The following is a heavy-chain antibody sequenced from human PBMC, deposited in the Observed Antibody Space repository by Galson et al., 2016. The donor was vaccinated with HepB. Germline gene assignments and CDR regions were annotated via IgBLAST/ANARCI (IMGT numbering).Heavy chain of an antibody. CDR2: IYHSGTT. V-gene: IGHV4-4*02. J-gene: IGHJ4*02. CDR1: GGSITSTNW. D-gene: IGHD4-17*01. CDR3: ARELYMTTAYYFDS. Sequence: SETLSLTCAVSGGSITSTNWWSWVRQPPGKGLEWIGEIYHSGTTNYNPSLKSRVTISVDKAKYQFSLKLSSVTAADAAVYYCARELYMTTAYYFDSWGQGTLVTVSS.